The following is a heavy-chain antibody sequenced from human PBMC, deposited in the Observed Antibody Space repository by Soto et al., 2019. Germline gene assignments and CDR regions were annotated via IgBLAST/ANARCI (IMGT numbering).Heavy chain of an antibody. V-gene: IGHV3-23*01. J-gene: IGHJ4*02. CDR3: AKDIRNSSPRYFDWLPQFGY. D-gene: IGHD3-9*01. CDR2: ISGSGGST. Sequence: PGGSLRLSCAASGFTFSSYAMSWVRQAPGKGLEWVSAISGSGGSTYYADSVKGRFTISRDNSKNTLYLQMNSLRAEDTAVYYCAKDIRNSSPRYFDWLPQFGYWGQGTLVTVSS. CDR1: GFTFSSYA.